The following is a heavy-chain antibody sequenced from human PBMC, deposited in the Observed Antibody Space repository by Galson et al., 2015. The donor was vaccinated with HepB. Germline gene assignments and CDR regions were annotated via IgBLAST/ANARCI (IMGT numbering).Heavy chain of an antibody. J-gene: IGHJ4*02. CDR1: GFTFNIYS. Sequence: LRLSCAASGFTFNIYSMNWVRQAPGKGLEWVSYITSDTRTINYAGSVKGRFTIFRDNARNSLYLQMNSLRLDDTAVYYCARSVAGSFDYWGQGTLVTVSS. D-gene: IGHD6-19*01. CDR3: ARSVAGSFDY. CDR2: ITSDTRTI. V-gene: IGHV3-48*01.